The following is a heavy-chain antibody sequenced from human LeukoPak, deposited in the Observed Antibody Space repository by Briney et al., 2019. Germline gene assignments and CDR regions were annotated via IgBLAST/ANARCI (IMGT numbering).Heavy chain of an antibody. D-gene: IGHD3-3*01. CDR2: IYYSGST. CDR3: ARGEYYDFWSGYYGPYDY. CDR1: GGSISSSSGNC. Sequence: PSETLSLTCAVSGGSISSSSGNCWTWVRQPPGKGLEWIGYIYYSGSTNYNPSLKSRVTISVDTSKNQFSLKLSSVTAADTAVYYCARGEYYDFWSGYYGPYDYWGQGTLVTVSS. J-gene: IGHJ4*02. V-gene: IGHV4-61*08.